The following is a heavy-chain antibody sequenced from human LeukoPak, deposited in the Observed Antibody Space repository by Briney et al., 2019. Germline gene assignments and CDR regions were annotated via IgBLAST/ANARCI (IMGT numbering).Heavy chain of an antibody. V-gene: IGHV4-4*07. CDR2: IHTSGST. J-gene: IGHJ4*02. D-gene: IGHD3-16*02. CDR3: ASTPSLTFFDY. CDR1: GGSISSYY. Sequence: SETLSLTCTVSGGSISSYYWSWIRQPAGKGLEWIGRIHTSGSTNYNPSLKSRVTMSVDTSKNQFSLKLSSVTAADTAVYYCASTPSLTFFDYWGQGTLVTVSS.